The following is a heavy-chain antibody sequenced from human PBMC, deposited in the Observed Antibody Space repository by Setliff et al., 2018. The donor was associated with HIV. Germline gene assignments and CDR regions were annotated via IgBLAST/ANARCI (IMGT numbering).Heavy chain of an antibody. CDR3: VRLFITDGITSSSFDL. J-gene: IGHJ3*01. D-gene: IGHD3-9*01. Sequence: SETLSLTCTVSGGSISSYYWSWIRQPAGKGLEWIGRIYTSGGTKYNPSLKSRVTMSLDTSKNQFSLKLRSVTAADTAVYYCVRLFITDGITSSSFDLWGQGTVVTVSS. CDR2: IYTSGGT. CDR1: GGSISSYY. V-gene: IGHV4-4*07.